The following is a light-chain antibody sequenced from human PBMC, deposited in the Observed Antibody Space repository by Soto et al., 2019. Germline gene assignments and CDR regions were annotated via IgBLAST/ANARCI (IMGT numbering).Light chain of an antibody. Sequence: DIQMTQSPSSLSASVGDRVTITCRASQSISSYLNWYQQKQGKAHKLLIYAASSLQSGVPSRFSACGSGTDFTLTISSLQPEDFSTYYCQQSYSTPITCGQGTRLEIK. CDR2: AAS. V-gene: IGKV1-39*01. J-gene: IGKJ5*01. CDR1: QSISSY. CDR3: QQSYSTPIT.